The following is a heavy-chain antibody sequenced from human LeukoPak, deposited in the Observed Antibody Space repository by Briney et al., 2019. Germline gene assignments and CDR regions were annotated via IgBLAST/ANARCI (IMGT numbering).Heavy chain of an antibody. J-gene: IGHJ6*02. CDR3: ASTAKETEMANYYYYGMDV. Sequence: GGSLRLSCAASGFTVSSTYISWVRQAPGKGLEWVSVIYRDGTTPYADSATVRFTISRYNSKNTVYLPMNSLRAEDTAVYYCASTAKETEMANYYYYGMDVWGQGTTVTVSS. CDR2: IYRDGTT. V-gene: IGHV3-53*01. D-gene: IGHD5-24*01. CDR1: GFTVSSTY.